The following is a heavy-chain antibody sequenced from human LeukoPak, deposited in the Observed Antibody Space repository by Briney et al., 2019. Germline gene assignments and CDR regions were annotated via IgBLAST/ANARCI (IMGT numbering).Heavy chain of an antibody. D-gene: IGHD3-16*01. Sequence: PSETLSLTCTVSGGFSSSYYWTWIRQSPEKGLVWIGYIYDTGSTRYNPSLESRATISVDPSKNQFSLKLSAVTAADTAVYYWARLTTRPGGIRPLILDYWGQGTLVTVSS. CDR1: GGFSSSYY. CDR2: IYDTGST. V-gene: IGHV4-59*01. J-gene: IGHJ4*02. CDR3: ARLTTRPGGIRPLILDY.